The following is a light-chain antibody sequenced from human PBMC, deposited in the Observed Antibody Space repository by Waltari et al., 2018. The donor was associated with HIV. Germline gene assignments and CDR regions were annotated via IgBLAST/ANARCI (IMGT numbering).Light chain of an antibody. CDR1: PGVRQY. CDR3: QTYNGPPFA. CDR2: GAT. Sequence: DIQMTPSTSSLSASVGDRVTITCRASPGVRQYVAWYHQRPGEPPKVVIYGATILQAGVEPRFSASGSGTDFSLTISSLRAEDLGIYYCQTYNGPPFAFGGGTKV. J-gene: IGKJ4*01. V-gene: IGKV1-27*01.